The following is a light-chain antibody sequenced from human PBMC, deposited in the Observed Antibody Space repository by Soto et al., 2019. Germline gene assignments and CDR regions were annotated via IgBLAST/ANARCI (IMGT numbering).Light chain of an antibody. CDR3: QQRNNWPLT. CDR1: RSISTY. J-gene: IGKJ4*02. CDR2: EAL. Sequence: ETALTQSPATLSLSPGEIATLSCRASRSISTYLAWYQQKPGQAPRLIIYEALNRATGIPARFSGSGSGTDFTLTISSLEPEDVAVYYCQQRNNWPLTLGGGTKVDIK. V-gene: IGKV3-11*01.